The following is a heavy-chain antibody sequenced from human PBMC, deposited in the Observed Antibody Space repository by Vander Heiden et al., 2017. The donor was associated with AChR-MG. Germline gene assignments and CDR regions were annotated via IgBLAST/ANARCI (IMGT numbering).Heavy chain of an antibody. J-gene: IGHJ4*02. V-gene: IGHV1-46*03. Sequence: QVQLVQSGAEVKKPGASVKVSCKASGYTFTSYYMQWVRQAPGQGPEWMGIINPSGGSTRYAQKFQGRVTMTRDTSTSTVYVEVNSLRSEDTAVYYCARVRYYPAGVDYWGQGTLVTVSS. CDR2: INPSGGST. CDR3: ARVRYYPAGVDY. CDR1: GYTFTSYY. D-gene: IGHD1-26*01.